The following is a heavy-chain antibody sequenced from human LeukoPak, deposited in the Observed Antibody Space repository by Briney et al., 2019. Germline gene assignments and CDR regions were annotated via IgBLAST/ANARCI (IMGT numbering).Heavy chain of an antibody. V-gene: IGHV3-7*01. CDR2: IKQDGSEQ. CDR1: GFPFSSYW. J-gene: IGHJ4*02. Sequence: QPGGSLSLSCAPPGFPFSSYWMSWVRQPPGKGLEWVANIKQDGSEQYYVDSVKGRFAMGRDNAKSDLYLQMNSLRAEDTGVYYCARGYFDSSSWYRTYDYWGQGTLVTVSS. D-gene: IGHD6-13*01. CDR3: ARGYFDSSSWYRTYDY.